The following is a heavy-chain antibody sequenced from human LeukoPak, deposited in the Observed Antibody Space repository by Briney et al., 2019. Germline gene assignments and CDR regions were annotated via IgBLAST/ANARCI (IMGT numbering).Heavy chain of an antibody. D-gene: IGHD2/OR15-2a*01. CDR1: GYSFTTYW. V-gene: IGHV5-10-1*01. Sequence: GESLKISCKGSGYSFTTYWIGWVRQMPGKGLEWMGRIDPSDSYTNYSPSFQGHVTISADKSISTVYLQWSSLKASDTAMYYCARGLRENNYFDYWGQGTLVTVSS. CDR2: IDPSDSYT. CDR3: ARGLRENNYFDY. J-gene: IGHJ4*02.